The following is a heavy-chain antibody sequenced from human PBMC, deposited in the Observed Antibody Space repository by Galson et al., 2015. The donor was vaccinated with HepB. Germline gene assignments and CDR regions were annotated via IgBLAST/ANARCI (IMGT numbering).Heavy chain of an antibody. CDR3: VKVNYGSGSFLDY. D-gene: IGHD3-10*01. J-gene: IGHJ4*02. CDR2: IRENGAIT. CDR1: GFTFRNYA. Sequence: SLRLSCAGSGFTFRNYAMHWVRQAPGKGLEFVSAIRENGAITYYADSVEDRFNISRDNSKNTLYLQMSNLAPEDTALYYCVKVNYGSGSFLDYWGQGALVTVSS. V-gene: IGHV3-64D*06.